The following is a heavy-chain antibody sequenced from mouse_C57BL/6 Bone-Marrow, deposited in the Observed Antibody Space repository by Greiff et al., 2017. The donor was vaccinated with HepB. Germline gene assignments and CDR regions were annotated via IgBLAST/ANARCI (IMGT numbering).Heavy chain of an antibody. D-gene: IGHD2-2*01. CDR2: ISSGGSYT. V-gene: IGHV5-6*03. J-gene: IGHJ3*01. CDR1: GFTFSSYG. CDR3: ARRQIYYGYDAWFAY. Sequence: EVMLVESGGGLVKPGGSLKLSCAASGFTFSSYGMSWVRQTPDKRLEWVATISSGGSYTYYPDSVKGRFTISRDNAKNTLYLQMSSLKSEDTAMYYCARRQIYYGYDAWFAYWGQGTLVTVSA.